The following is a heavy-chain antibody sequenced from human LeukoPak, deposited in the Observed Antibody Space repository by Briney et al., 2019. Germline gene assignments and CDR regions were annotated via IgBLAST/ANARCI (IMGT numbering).Heavy chain of an antibody. J-gene: IGHJ4*02. Sequence: GGSLRLSCAVSGFTFSNYAMSWVRQAPGKGLEWVSAISGSGGSTYYADSVKGRFTISRDNSKNTLYLQMNSLRAEDTAVYYCAKSLSSGWRNRDLFNYWGQGTLVTVSS. CDR3: AKSLSSGWRNRDLFNY. CDR2: ISGSGGST. D-gene: IGHD6-19*01. V-gene: IGHV3-23*01. CDR1: GFTFSNYA.